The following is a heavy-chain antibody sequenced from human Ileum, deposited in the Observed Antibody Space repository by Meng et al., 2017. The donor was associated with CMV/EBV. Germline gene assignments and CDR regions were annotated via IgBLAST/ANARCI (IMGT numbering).Heavy chain of an antibody. Sequence: QVHVVRSGAEVRKPGASVKVSCKTSGNSFTSHYITWMRQAPGQGLEWMGWISAYNGKTNYVEKLQGRITMTTDTSTSTAYMELTSLRSDDTAVYYCTSAEHGSSFASRFDYWGQGTLVTVSS. D-gene: IGHD2-2*01. V-gene: IGHV1-18*01. CDR3: TSAEHGSSFASRFDY. CDR1: GNSFTSHY. J-gene: IGHJ4*02. CDR2: ISAYNGKT.